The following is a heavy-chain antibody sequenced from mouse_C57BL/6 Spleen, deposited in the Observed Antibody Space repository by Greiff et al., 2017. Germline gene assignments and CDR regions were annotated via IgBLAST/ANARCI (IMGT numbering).Heavy chain of an antibody. CDR2: IYPGDGDT. CDR1: GFAFSSYC. D-gene: IGHD2-3*01. J-gene: IGHJ3*01. CDR3: ARSSDGYSAY. V-gene: IGHV1-80*01. Sequence: QVQLQQSGAELVKPGASVKISCKASGFAFSSYCMNWVKQRPGKGLEWIGQIYPGDGDTNYNGKFKGKATLTADKSSSTAYMQLSSLTSEDAAVYFCARSSDGYSAYWGQGTLVTVSA.